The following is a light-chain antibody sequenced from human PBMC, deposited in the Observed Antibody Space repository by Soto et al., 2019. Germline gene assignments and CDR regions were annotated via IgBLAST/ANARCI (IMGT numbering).Light chain of an antibody. Sequence: EIVLTQSPGTLSLSPGERATLSCRASQSVTSTYLAWYQQKPGQPPRLLIYGASSRATGIPDRFSGSGSVTDFTLTISRLAPEDFAVYYCHQYGSSPLTFGQGTKVEIK. CDR3: HQYGSSPLT. CDR2: GAS. V-gene: IGKV3-20*01. CDR1: QSVTSTY. J-gene: IGKJ1*01.